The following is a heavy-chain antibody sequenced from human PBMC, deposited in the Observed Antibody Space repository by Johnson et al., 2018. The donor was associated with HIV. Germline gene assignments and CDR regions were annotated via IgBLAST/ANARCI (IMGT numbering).Heavy chain of an antibody. CDR3: ARAGGWELTNAFDI. Sequence: QVQLVESGGGVVQPGRSLRLSCAASGFTFSSYGMHWVRQAPGKGLEWVALIWYDGSNKYYTDSVKGRFTISRDNSKNTLYLQMNSLRDEDTAVYYCARAGGWELTNAFDIWGQGTMVTVSS. CDR2: IWYDGSNK. J-gene: IGHJ3*02. V-gene: IGHV3-30*19. D-gene: IGHD1-26*01. CDR1: GFTFSSYG.